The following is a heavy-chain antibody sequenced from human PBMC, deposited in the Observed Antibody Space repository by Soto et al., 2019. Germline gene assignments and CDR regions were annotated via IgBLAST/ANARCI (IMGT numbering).Heavy chain of an antibody. CDR2: ITSSSSTI. D-gene: IGHD3-16*01. Sequence: EVQLVESGGGLVQPGGSLRLSCAASGFTFSSYSMNWVRQAPGKGLEWVSYITSSSSTIYYADSVKGRFTISRDKAKNSPYLQMNSLRDGDTAVDYWARSGGGGAFDIWGQGTMVTVSS. V-gene: IGHV3-48*02. CDR3: ARSGGGGAFDI. CDR1: GFTFSSYS. J-gene: IGHJ3*02.